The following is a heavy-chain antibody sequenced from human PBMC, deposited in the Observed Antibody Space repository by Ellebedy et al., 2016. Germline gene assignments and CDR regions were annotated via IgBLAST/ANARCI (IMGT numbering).Heavy chain of an antibody. CDR2: IKQDGSEK. J-gene: IGHJ6*03. CDR3: ARGLLDYYYYMDV. CDR1: GFTFSSYW. V-gene: IGHV3-7*04. Sequence: GGSLRLXXAASGFTFSSYWMSWVRQAPGKGLEWVANIKQDGSEKYYVDSVKGRFTISRDNAKNSLYLQMNSLRAEDTAVYYCARGLLDYYYYMDVWGKGTTVTVSS. D-gene: IGHD5-18*01.